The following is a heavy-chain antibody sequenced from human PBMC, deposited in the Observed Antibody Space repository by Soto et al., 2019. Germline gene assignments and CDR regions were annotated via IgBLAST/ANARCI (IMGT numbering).Heavy chain of an antibody. V-gene: IGHV3-33*01. D-gene: IGHD3-3*01. CDR3: ARDRSDPYDFWSGSPDY. Sequence: QVQLVESGGGVVQPGRSLRLSCAASGFTFSSYGMHWVRQAPGKGLEWGAVIWYDGSNKYYADSVKGRFTISRDNSKNTLYLQMNSLRAEDTAVYYCARDRSDPYDFWSGSPDYWGQGTLVTVSS. J-gene: IGHJ4*02. CDR1: GFTFSSYG. CDR2: IWYDGSNK.